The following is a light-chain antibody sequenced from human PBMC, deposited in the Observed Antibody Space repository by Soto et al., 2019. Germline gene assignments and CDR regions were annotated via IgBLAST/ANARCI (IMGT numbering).Light chain of an antibody. CDR1: SSNIANNY. CDR3: GTWDNSLSAGV. J-gene: IGLJ3*02. CDR2: DNN. Sequence: QSVLTQPPSVSAAPGQKVTISCSGSSSNIANNYVSWYQQLPGTAPKLLIYDNNKRPSGIPDRFSGSKSGTSATLCITGLQTGDEADYYCGTWDNSLSAGVFGGGTKLTVL. V-gene: IGLV1-51*01.